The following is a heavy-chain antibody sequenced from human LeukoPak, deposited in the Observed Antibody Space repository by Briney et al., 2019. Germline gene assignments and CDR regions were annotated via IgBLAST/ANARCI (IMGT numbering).Heavy chain of an antibody. D-gene: IGHD3-10*01. V-gene: IGHV5-51*01. CDR1: GYSFSYYW. CDR2: IYPSDSDT. J-gene: IGHJ4*02. CDR3: ARLYGSYFNY. Sequence: PGESLKISCKGFGYSFSYYWIAWVRQMPGKGLEWRGIIYPSDSDTRYSPSFQGQVTISADKSISTAYLQWSSLKASDTAMYYCARLYGSYFNYWGQGTLVTVSS.